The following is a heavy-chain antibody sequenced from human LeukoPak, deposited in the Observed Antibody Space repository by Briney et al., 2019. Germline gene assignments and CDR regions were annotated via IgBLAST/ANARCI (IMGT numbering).Heavy chain of an antibody. J-gene: IGHJ4*02. CDR2: ISSSSSYI. CDR1: GFTFSSYS. CDR3: AKAPGVLGSGPVIDY. Sequence: GGSLRLSCAASGFTFSSYSMNWVRQAPGKGLEWVSSISSSSSYIYYADSVKGRFTISRDNAKNSLYLQMNRLRAEDTAEYYCAKAPGVLGSGPVIDYWGQGTLVTVSS. D-gene: IGHD3-10*01. V-gene: IGHV3-21*01.